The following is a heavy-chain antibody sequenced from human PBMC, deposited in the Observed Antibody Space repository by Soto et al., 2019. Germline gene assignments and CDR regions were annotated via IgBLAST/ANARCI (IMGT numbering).Heavy chain of an antibody. CDR3: ARRRRDQLVPYYYGMDV. D-gene: IGHD6-6*01. V-gene: IGHV1-69*12. J-gene: IGHJ6*02. Sequence: QVQLVQSGAEVKKPGSSVKVSCKASGGTFSSYAISWVRQAPGQGLEWMGGIIPIFGTANYAQKFQGRVTITADEYTSTAYMELSSLRSEDTGVYYCARRRRDQLVPYYYGMDVWGQGTTVTVSS. CDR1: GGTFSSYA. CDR2: IIPIFGTA.